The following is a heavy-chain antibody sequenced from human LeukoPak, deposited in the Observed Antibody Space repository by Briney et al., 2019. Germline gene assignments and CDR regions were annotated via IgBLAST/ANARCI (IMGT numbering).Heavy chain of an antibody. Sequence: PSETLSLTCAVYSGSFSGYYWSWIRQPPGKGLEWIGEINHSGSTNYNPSLKSRVTISVDTSKNQFSLKLSSVTAADTAVYYCARVRGRMVRGVPPNWFDPWGQGTLVTVSS. V-gene: IGHV4-34*01. J-gene: IGHJ5*02. D-gene: IGHD3-10*01. CDR1: SGSFSGYY. CDR3: ARVRGRMVRGVPPNWFDP. CDR2: INHSGST.